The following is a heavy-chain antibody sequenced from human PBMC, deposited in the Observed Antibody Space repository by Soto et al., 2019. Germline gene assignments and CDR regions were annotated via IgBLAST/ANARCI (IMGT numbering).Heavy chain of an antibody. CDR3: TTGQRPIRFLEWLSRYYFDF. V-gene: IGHV1-24*01. D-gene: IGHD3-3*01. CDR1: GYTLAELS. Sequence: ASVKVSCKVSGYTLAELSMHGVRQAPGKGLEWMGGFNPEDGETIYSQKFQGRVSMTEDTSTDTAYMELSSLRSEDTALYYCTTGQRPIRFLEWLSRYYFDFWGQGTLVTVSS. CDR2: FNPEDGET. J-gene: IGHJ4*02.